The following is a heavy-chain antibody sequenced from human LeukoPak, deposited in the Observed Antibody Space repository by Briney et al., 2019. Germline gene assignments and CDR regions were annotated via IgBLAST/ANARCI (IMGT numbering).Heavy chain of an antibody. Sequence: ASVKVSCKASGYTFTSYDINWVRQATGQGLEWMGWMNPNSGYTGYAQKFQGRVTMARNTSISTAYMELSSLRSEDTAVYYCARGDFWSGHYEVPVLNWGQGTLVTVSS. J-gene: IGHJ4*02. CDR3: ARGDFWSGHYEVPVLN. D-gene: IGHD3-3*01. CDR1: GYTFTSYD. CDR2: MNPNSGYT. V-gene: IGHV1-8*01.